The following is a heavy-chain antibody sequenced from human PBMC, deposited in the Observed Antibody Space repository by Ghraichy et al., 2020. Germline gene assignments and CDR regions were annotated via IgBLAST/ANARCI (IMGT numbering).Heavy chain of an antibody. V-gene: IGHV4-39*01. CDR3: ARQSAVTRPNFDY. D-gene: IGHD4-17*01. J-gene: IGHJ4*02. CDR1: GGSISSSSYY. CDR2: IYYSGST. Sequence: SETLSLTCTVSGGSISSSSYYWGWIRQPPGKGLEWIGSIYYSGSTYYSSSLKSRVTISVDTSKNQFSLKLSSVTAADTAVFYCARQSAVTRPNFDYWGQGTLVTVSS.